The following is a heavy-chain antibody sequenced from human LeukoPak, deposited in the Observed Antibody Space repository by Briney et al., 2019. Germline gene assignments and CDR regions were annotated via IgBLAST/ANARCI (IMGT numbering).Heavy chain of an antibody. V-gene: IGHV3-48*03. J-gene: IGHJ5*02. D-gene: IGHD1-1*01. CDR1: GFSLSSYE. CDR2: ISSRGSTI. Sequence: GGSLRLSCEASGFSLSSYEMNWVRQAPGKGLEWVSHISSRGSTIYYADSVKGRFTISRDNAKNSLYLQMNSLRAEDMAVYYCAREGTAGTNLNWFDPWGQGTLVTVSS. CDR3: AREGTAGTNLNWFDP.